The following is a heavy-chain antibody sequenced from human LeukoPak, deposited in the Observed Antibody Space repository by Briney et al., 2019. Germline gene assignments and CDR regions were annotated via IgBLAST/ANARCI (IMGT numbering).Heavy chain of an antibody. Sequence: GGSLRLSCAASGFTFSSYAMTWVRQAPGKGLEWVSAISDTGGSKYDAASVKGRFTISRDNSKNTLYLQMNSLRAEDTAVYYCAKDTSIGRYCTNGVCSPFDYWGQGTLVTVSS. CDR1: GFTFSSYA. CDR2: ISDTGGSK. CDR3: AKDTSIGRYCTNGVCSPFDY. D-gene: IGHD2-8*01. V-gene: IGHV3-23*01. J-gene: IGHJ4*02.